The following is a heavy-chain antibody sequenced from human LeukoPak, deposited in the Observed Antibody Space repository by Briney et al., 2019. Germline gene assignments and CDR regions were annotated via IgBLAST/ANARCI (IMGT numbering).Heavy chain of an antibody. D-gene: IGHD3-10*01. J-gene: IGHJ5*02. V-gene: IGHV4-59*12. CDR2: VYYTGNL. Sequence: PSETLSLTCSVSGGPIGKYHWTWIRQPPGKRLEWIGYVYYTGNLNYNPSLDHRVSLSIDTSKNQFSLSLSSVTAADTAVYYCTREVEGYSYASGRFLHFDPWGQGTLVTVSS. CDR3: TREVEGYSYASGRFLHFDP. CDR1: GGPIGKYH.